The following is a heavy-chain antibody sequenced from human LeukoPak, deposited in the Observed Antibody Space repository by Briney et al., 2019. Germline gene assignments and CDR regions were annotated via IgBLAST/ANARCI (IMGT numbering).Heavy chain of an antibody. CDR3: ARDCSGGTCYLGVLDY. CDR2: IYTTGHT. CDR1: GGSPSDSY. Sequence: PSETLCLTCTLSGGSPSDSYWSWIRQPAGKGLEWIGRIYTTGHTNYNPSLKSRVAMSVDTSKNQFSLDLTSVTAADAAVYYCARDCSGGTCYLGVLDYWGQGIVATVSS. D-gene: IGHD2-15*01. J-gene: IGHJ4*02. V-gene: IGHV4-4*07.